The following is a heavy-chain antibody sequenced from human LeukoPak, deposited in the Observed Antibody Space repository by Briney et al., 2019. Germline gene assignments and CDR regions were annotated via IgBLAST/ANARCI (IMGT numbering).Heavy chain of an antibody. Sequence: GGSLRLSCAASGFTFSSYWMHWVRQAPGKGLEWVAVISYDGSNKYYADSVKGRFTISRDNSKNTLYLQMNSLRAEDTAVYYCAKPRRIQLWTPYFDYWGQGTLVTVSS. CDR3: AKPRRIQLWTPYFDY. CDR1: GFTFSSYW. J-gene: IGHJ4*02. CDR2: ISYDGSNK. V-gene: IGHV3-30*18. D-gene: IGHD5-18*01.